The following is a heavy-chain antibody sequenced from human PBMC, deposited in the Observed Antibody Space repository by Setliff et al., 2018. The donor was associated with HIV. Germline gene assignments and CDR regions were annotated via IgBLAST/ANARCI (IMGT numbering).Heavy chain of an antibody. D-gene: IGHD2-21*01. Sequence: ASVKVSCKASGYTFIRYDITWVRQAPGQGLEWMGWISTYNGNTNYAQKFQGRVTMTTVTSTSTAYMELRSLRSDDTAVYYCARLSIPAYYYMDVWGKGTTVTVSS. J-gene: IGHJ6*03. CDR2: ISTYNGNT. CDR1: GYTFIRYD. V-gene: IGHV1-18*01. CDR3: ARLSIPAYYYMDV.